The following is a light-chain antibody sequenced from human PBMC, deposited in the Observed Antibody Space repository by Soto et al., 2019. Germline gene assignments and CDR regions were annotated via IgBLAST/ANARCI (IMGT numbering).Light chain of an antibody. J-gene: IGLJ3*02. V-gene: IGLV1-44*01. CDR2: TNN. CDR3: AAWYDSLEGVV. CDR1: SSNIGSNP. Sequence: QSVLTQPPSASGTPGQRVTISCSGSSSNIGSNPVSWYQQLQGTAPKVLIFTNNQRPSGVPYRVSCSKSGTSASLVISGLRSEEEADYYCAAWYDSLEGVVLGGGTQLTVL.